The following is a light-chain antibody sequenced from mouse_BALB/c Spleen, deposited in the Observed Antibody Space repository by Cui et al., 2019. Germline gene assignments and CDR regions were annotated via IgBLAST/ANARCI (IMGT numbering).Light chain of an antibody. J-gene: IGKJ4*01. CDR1: SSVSSSY. Sequence: QIVLTQSPAIMSASLGERVTMTCTANSSVSSSYLHWYQQKPGSSPKLWIYSTSNLASGVPTRFSGSGSGTSYSLTISNMEAEDAATYYCHQYHRSPFTFGSGTKLEIK. CDR2: STS. CDR3: HQYHRSPFT. V-gene: IGKV4-74*01.